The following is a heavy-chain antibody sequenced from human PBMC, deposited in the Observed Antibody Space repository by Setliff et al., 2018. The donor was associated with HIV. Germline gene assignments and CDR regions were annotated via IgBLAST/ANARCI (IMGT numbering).Heavy chain of an antibody. CDR2: IIPIHGTP. CDR1: GFTFTSYG. V-gene: IGHV1-69*13. J-gene: IGHJ2*01. D-gene: IGHD5-12*01. CDR3: ASAPPDIVATNDNWYFDV. Sequence: SVKVSCKASGFTFTSYGISWVRQAPGQGLEWMGAIIPIHGTPNYAQKFQGRVTITADESTSTAYMELSSLSSEDTALYYCASAPPDIVATNDNWYFDVWCRGTLVTVSS.